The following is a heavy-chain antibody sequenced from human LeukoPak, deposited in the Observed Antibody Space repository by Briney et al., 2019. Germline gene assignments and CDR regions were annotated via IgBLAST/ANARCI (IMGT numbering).Heavy chain of an antibody. CDR2: IFYRGST. CDR1: GGSVTSGSFY. CDR3: ARGAVDSSFYYLDY. Sequence: SETLSLTCTVSGGSVTSGSFYWNWIRQPPGKGLEWIGYIFYRGSTNYQSSLKSRVTISVDTPNQFSLKLNSVTAADTAVYYCARGAVDSSFYYLDYWGQGALVTVSS. D-gene: IGHD6-6*01. V-gene: IGHV4-61*01. J-gene: IGHJ4*02.